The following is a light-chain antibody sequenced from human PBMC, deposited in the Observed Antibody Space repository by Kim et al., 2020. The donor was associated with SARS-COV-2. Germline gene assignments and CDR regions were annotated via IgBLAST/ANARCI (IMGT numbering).Light chain of an antibody. CDR1: RGSMASNG. CDR3: QSYDTTIPVG. Sequence: VTIHRHLSRGSMASNGEQWYQQRPGSDPTIVMYEDNQRPSGVPHRFSGSIDSSSNSASLTISGLKTEDEADYYCQSYDTTIPVGFGGGTQLTVL. CDR2: EDN. V-gene: IGLV6-57*02. J-gene: IGLJ2*01.